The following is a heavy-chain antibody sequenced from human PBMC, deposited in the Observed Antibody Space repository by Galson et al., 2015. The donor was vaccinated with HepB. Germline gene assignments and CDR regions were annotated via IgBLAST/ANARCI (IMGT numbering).Heavy chain of an antibody. CDR1: GFTFSDYY. CDR3: ARAEWELLGFYGMDV. CDR2: ISSSSSYT. V-gene: IGHV3-11*06. D-gene: IGHD1-26*01. Sequence: SLRLSCAASGFTFSDYYMSWIRQAPGKGLEWVSYISSSSSYTNYADSVKGRFTISRDNAKNSLYLQMNSLRAEDTAVYYCARAEWELLGFYGMDVWGQGTTVTVSS. J-gene: IGHJ6*02.